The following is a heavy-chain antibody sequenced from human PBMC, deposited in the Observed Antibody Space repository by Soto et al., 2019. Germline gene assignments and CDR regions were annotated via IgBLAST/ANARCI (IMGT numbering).Heavy chain of an antibody. J-gene: IGHJ4*02. D-gene: IGHD2-21*02. CDR3: ARDGMTTGDT. Sequence: SETLSLTCIVSGVSVRSYTWSWVRQPANKGLEWIGRVFSSVSATYNPSLKSRVSISMDTPENRISLKLDSVNAADAGVYFCARDGMTTGDTWGPGTLVTVSS. CDR2: VFSSVSA. V-gene: IGHV4-4*07. CDR1: GVSVRSYT.